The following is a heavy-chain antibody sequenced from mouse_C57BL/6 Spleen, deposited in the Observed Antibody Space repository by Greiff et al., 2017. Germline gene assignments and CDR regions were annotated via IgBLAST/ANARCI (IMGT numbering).Heavy chain of an antibody. V-gene: IGHV5-12*01. D-gene: IGHD2-3*01. CDR3: ARHVNDGYYVGYAMDY. Sequence: EVKLVESGGGLVQPGGSLKLSCAASGFTFSDYYMYWVRQTPEKRLEWVAYISNGGGSTYYPDTVKGRFTISRDNAKNTLYLQMSRLKSEDTAMYYFARHVNDGYYVGYAMDYWGQGTSVTVSS. CDR1: GFTFSDYY. CDR2: ISNGGGST. J-gene: IGHJ4*01.